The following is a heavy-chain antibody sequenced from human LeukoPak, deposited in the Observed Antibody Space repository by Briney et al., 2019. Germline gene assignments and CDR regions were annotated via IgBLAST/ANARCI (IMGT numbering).Heavy chain of an antibody. CDR1: GGTFSSYA. Sequence: ASVKVSCTASGGTFSSYAISWVRQATGQGLEWMGWMNPNSGNTGYAQKFQGRVTMTRNTSISTAYMELSSLRSEDTAVYYCARGLLRGRAFDIWGQGTMVTVSS. CDR3: ARGLLRGRAFDI. J-gene: IGHJ3*02. CDR2: MNPNSGNT. D-gene: IGHD1-26*01. V-gene: IGHV1-8*02.